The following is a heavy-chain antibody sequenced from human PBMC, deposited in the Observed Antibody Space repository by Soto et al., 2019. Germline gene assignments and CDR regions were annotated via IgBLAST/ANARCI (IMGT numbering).Heavy chain of an antibody. CDR1: GFTFSSFW. D-gene: IGHD1-7*01. J-gene: IGHJ4*02. Sequence: GESLKISCAASGFTFSSFWMHWVRQAPGKGLIWISRINNDGSSTDYADSVKGRFTISRDNAESTLYLRMNSLRVEDTAVYYCVRDPADRPELFDSWGQGTLVTVSS. CDR2: INNDGSST. CDR3: VRDPADRPELFDS. V-gene: IGHV3-74*01.